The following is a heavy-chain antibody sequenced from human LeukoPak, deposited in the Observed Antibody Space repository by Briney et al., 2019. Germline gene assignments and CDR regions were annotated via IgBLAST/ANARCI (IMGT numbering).Heavy chain of an antibody. CDR1: GFTFGSYG. V-gene: IGHV3-33*06. Sequence: GGSLRLSXAASGFTFGSYGMHWVRQAPGKGLEWVAVIWYDGSNKYYADSVKGRFTISRDNSKNTLYLQMNSLRAEDTAVYYCANAQQPYGSGSARNWGQGTLVTVSS. J-gene: IGHJ4*02. D-gene: IGHD3-10*01. CDR3: ANAQQPYGSGSARN. CDR2: IWYDGSNK.